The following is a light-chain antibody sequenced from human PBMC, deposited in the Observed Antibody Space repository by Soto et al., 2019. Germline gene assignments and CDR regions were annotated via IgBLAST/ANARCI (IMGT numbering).Light chain of an antibody. J-gene: IGKJ2*01. CDR3: QQDDDLPYT. CDR1: PDITNY. CDR2: DAS. V-gene: IGKV1-33*01. Sequence: DVQLTQSPSSLSASVGDRVTSTCQASPDITNYLNWYQQKVGKAPKLLIYDASNLETGVPSRFGGSGSGTDFTFTISSLQPEDIATYYCQQDDDLPYTFGQGTKLQIK.